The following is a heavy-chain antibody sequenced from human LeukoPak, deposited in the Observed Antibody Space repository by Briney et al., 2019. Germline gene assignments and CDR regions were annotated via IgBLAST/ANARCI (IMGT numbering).Heavy chain of an antibody. D-gene: IGHD3-10*01. CDR3: ARGEVTDY. V-gene: IGHV3-9*01. Sequence: GRSLRLSCAASGFTFDDYAMHWVRQAPGKGLEWVSGISWNSGSIGYADSVKGRFTISRDDSKNTAYLQMNSLKTEDTAVYYCARGEVTDYWGQGTLVTVSS. J-gene: IGHJ4*02. CDR1: GFTFDDYA. CDR2: ISWNSGSI.